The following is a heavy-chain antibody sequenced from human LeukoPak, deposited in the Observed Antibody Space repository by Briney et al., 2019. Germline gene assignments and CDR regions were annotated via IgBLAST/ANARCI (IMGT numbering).Heavy chain of an antibody. V-gene: IGHV3-23*01. J-gene: IGHJ4*02. CDR2: ISGSGGRT. CDR1: GFTFSSYA. D-gene: IGHD6-13*01. CDR3: AKESSGSSWFDY. Sequence: PGGSLRLSCAASGFTFSSYAMSWVRQAPGKGLEWVSTISGSGGRTYYADSVKGRFTISRDNSKNTLYLQMNSLRAEDTAVYYCAKESSGSSWFDYWGQGTLVTVSS.